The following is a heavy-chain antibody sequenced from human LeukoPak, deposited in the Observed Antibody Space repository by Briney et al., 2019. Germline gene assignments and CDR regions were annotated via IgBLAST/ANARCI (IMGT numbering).Heavy chain of an antibody. J-gene: IGHJ5*02. D-gene: IGHD3-10*01. Sequence: GASVKVSCKVSGHTLSELTMHWVRQAPGKGLEWMGGFDPEDGETIYAQKFQGRVTMTEDTSTDTAYMELSSLRSEDTAVYYCATREFGELRFDPWGQGTLVTVSS. V-gene: IGHV1-24*01. CDR3: ATREFGELRFDP. CDR2: FDPEDGET. CDR1: GHTLSELT.